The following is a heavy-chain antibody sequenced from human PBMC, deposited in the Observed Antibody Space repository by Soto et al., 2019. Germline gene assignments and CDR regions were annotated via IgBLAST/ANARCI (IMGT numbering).Heavy chain of an antibody. D-gene: IGHD6-19*01. V-gene: IGHV4-59*01. CDR2: IYYSGST. Sequence: KPSETLSLTCTVSGGSISSYYWSWIRQPPGRGLEWIGYIYYSGSTNYDPSLKSRVTISVDTSKNQFSLKLSSVTAADTAVYYCARAGSSGWRGFFDYWGQGTLVTVPS. CDR1: GGSISSYY. J-gene: IGHJ4*02. CDR3: ARAGSSGWRGFFDY.